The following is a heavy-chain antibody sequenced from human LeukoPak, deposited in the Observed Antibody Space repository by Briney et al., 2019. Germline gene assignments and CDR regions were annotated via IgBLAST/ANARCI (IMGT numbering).Heavy chain of an antibody. V-gene: IGHV5-51*01. CDR3: ARHTYSGSYRWSRGAFGY. Sequence: GESLKISCKGSGYSFTSYWIGWVRQMPGKGLEWMGIIYPGDSDTRYSPSFQGQVTISADKSISTAYLQWSSLKASDTAMYYCARHTYSGSYRWSRGAFGYWGQGTLVTVSS. D-gene: IGHD1-26*01. J-gene: IGHJ4*02. CDR2: IYPGDSDT. CDR1: GYSFTSYW.